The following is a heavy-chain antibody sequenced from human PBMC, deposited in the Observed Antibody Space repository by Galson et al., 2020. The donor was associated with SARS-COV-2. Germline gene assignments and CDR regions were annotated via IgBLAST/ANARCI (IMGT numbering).Heavy chain of an antibody. CDR3: EALIARPGQ. D-gene: IGHD6-6*01. CDR2: IVVGSGKT. Sequence: SVKVSCKPSGFTFPSSAVQWVRQARGQRLAWIGWIVVGSGKTNYAQKFQERVTITRDMSTSTAYMELSSLRYEDTAVYYCEALIARPGQWGQGTLVTVSS. J-gene: IGHJ4*02. V-gene: IGHV1-58*01. CDR1: GFTFPSSA.